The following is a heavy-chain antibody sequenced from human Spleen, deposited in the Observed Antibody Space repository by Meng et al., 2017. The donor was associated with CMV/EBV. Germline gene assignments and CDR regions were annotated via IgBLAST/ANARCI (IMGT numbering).Heavy chain of an antibody. CDR2: MSYNGST. CDR3: ARAVSDCSSTSLCWFDP. D-gene: IGHD2-2*01. Sequence: GSLRLSCTVSGGSVSSGSYYWTWIRQPPGKGLEWVGHMSYNGSTKYSPSLRGRAGVSVDTSNNQFSLRLSSVTAADTAVYYCARAVSDCSSTSLCWFDPWGQGTLVTVSS. V-gene: IGHV4-61*01. CDR1: GGSVSSGSYY. J-gene: IGHJ5*02.